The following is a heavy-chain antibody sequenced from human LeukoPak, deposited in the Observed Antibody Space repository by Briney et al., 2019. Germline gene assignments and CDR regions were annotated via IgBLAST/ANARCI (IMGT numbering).Heavy chain of an antibody. CDR3: VRDHKFLIAS. V-gene: IGHV3-74*01. CDR1: GFSFSDYS. D-gene: IGHD2/OR15-2a*01. CDR2: IGGEGTGT. J-gene: IGHJ4*02. Sequence: PGGSLRHSFAASGFSFSDYSMQWVRQAPGEGLVWVSRIGGEGTGTTYADSVKGRFTISRDSAKNTLYLQMNSLRAEDTAMYYCVRDHKFLIASCGQGALVTVSS.